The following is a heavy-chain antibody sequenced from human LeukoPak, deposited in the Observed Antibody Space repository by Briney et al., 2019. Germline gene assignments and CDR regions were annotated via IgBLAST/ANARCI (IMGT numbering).Heavy chain of an antibody. Sequence: GGSLRLSCAASGFTFSSYAMSWVRQAPGKGLEWVSAISGSGGSTYYADSVKGRFTISRDNSKNTLYLQMNSLRAEDTAVYYCAKLPEKYCSSTSCYYFGYWGQGTLVTVSS. J-gene: IGHJ4*02. CDR1: GFTFSSYA. CDR3: AKLPEKYCSSTSCYYFGY. V-gene: IGHV3-23*01. CDR2: ISGSGGST. D-gene: IGHD2-2*01.